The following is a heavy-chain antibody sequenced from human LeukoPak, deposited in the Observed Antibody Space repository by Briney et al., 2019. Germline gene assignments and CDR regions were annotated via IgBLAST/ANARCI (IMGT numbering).Heavy chain of an antibody. D-gene: IGHD3-10*01. J-gene: IGHJ3*02. Sequence: PSETLSLTCTVSGGSISSYYWSWIRQPPGKGLEWIGYIYYSGSTNYNPSLKSRVTISVDTSKNQFSLKLSSVTAADTAVYYCARALRSGSYYNVDAFDSWGQGTMVTVSS. CDR3: ARALRSGSYYNVDAFDS. CDR2: IYYSGST. CDR1: GGSISSYY. V-gene: IGHV4-59*01.